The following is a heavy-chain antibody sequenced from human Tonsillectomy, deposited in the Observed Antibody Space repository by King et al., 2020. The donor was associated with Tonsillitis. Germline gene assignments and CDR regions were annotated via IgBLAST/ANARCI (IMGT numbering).Heavy chain of an antibody. Sequence: QLQESGPGLVRPSQTLSLTCAVSGGSFTSGNYYWSLIRQPAGKGLEWIGHIFSSGSTNFNPSLKSRVTMSVDTSNNQFSLNLSSVTAADTAVYYWARRRGLGLFDYWGQGTLITVSS. J-gene: IGHJ4*02. CDR1: GGSFTSGNYY. CDR2: IFSSGST. V-gene: IGHV4-61*02. CDR3: ARRRGLGLFDY. D-gene: IGHD7-27*01.